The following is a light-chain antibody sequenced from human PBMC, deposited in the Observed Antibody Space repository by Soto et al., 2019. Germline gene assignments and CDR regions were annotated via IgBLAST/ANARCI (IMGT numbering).Light chain of an antibody. CDR3: QQLNSYPLT. V-gene: IGKV1-9*01. J-gene: IGKJ4*01. CDR1: QDISDY. CDR2: AAS. Sequence: IRMTQSPSSFSASTGDRVTITCRASQDISDYLAWYQQRPGKAPKLLIYAASTLQSGVPSRFSGSGSGTEFTLTISSLQPEDFATYSCQQLNSYPLTFGGGTKVDIK.